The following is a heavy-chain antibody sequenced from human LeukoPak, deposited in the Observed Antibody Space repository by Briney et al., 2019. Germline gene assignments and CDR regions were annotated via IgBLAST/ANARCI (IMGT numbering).Heavy chain of an antibody. CDR1: GFTFSSYA. V-gene: IGHV3-30-3*01. D-gene: IGHD6-6*01. Sequence: GGSLRLFCAASGFTFSSYAMHWVRQAPGKGLESVAVISYDGSNKYYADSVKGRFTISRDNSKNTLYLQMISLRAEDTAVYYCANGARPYYYYYGMDVWCQGTTVTVAS. J-gene: IGHJ6*02. CDR3: ANGARPYYYYYGMDV. CDR2: ISYDGSNK.